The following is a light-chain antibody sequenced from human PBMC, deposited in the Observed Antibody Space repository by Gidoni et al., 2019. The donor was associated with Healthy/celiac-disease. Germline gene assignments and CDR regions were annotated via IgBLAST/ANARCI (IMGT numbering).Light chain of an antibody. CDR1: SWHGSYA. V-gene: IGLV4-69*01. CDR3: QTWGTGIQV. J-gene: IGLJ3*02. CDR2: LNSDGSH. Sequence: QLVLTQSPSASASLRASVKLTSTLSSWHGSYAIAWHQQQPEKGPRYLMKLNSDGSHSKGDGIPDRFSGSSSGAERYLTISSLQSEDEADYYCQTWGTGIQVFGGGTKLTVL.